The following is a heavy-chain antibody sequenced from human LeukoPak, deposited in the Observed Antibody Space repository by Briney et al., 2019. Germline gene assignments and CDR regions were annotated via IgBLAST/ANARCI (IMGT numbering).Heavy chain of an antibody. D-gene: IGHD3-22*01. J-gene: IGHJ4*02. V-gene: IGHV2-70*11. CDR3: ARMTPSSGSI. CDR1: GFSLRTSGMC. CDR2: IDWDDK. Sequence: SGPALVKPTQTLTLTCTFSGFSLRTSGMCVSWIRQPPGKALEWLARIDWDDKYYSTSLKTRLTISKDTSKNQVVITMANMAPVDTATYYCARMTPSSGSIWGQGTLVTVSS.